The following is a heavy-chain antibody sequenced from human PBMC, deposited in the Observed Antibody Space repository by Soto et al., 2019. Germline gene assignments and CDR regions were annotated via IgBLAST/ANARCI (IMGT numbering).Heavy chain of an antibody. CDR3: ARGTYYYERSRYYSL. V-gene: IGHV3-21*01. J-gene: IGHJ4*02. CDR2: ISSSSSYI. Sequence: EVQLVESGGGLVKPGGSLRLSCAASGFTFSSYSMNWVRQAPGKGLEWVSSISSSSSYIYYADSVKGRFTISRDNAKNSLYLQMNSLRAEDTAVYYCARGTYYYERSRYYSLWGQGTLVTVSS. CDR1: GFTFSSYS. D-gene: IGHD3-22*01.